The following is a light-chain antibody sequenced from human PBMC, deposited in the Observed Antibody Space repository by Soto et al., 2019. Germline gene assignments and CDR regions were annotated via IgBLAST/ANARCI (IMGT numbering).Light chain of an antibody. CDR2: DAS. CDR1: QSVGIN. V-gene: IGKV3-15*01. Sequence: EIVLTQSPGTLSVSLGERATVSCRASQSVGINLAWYQQRPGQTPRLLIYDASTRATGVPARFSGSGSGTEFSLTVSSLQAEDSAVYYCQQYGRSPGLFTFGPGTKVDIK. CDR3: QQYGRSPGLFT. J-gene: IGKJ3*01.